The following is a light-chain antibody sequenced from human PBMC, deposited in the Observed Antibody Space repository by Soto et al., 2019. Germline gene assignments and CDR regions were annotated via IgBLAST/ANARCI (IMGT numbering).Light chain of an antibody. CDR3: QQDNSFPLT. J-gene: IGKJ4*01. V-gene: IGKV1-12*01. CDR2: AAS. Sequence: DIQMTQSPSSVSASVGDRVTITCRASQDINSWLAWYQQKPGKGPKLLIYAASSLQSGVPSRFSGSGSGTDFTLTISSLQPEDFASYYCQQDNSFPLTFGGGTKVEIK. CDR1: QDINSW.